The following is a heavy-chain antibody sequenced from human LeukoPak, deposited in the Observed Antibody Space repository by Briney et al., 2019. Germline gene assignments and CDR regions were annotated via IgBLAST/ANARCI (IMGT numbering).Heavy chain of an antibody. J-gene: IGHJ5*02. CDR3: ARDARRGWFDP. D-gene: IGHD3-10*01. Sequence: SETLSLTCSVSGGSTSDSYWSWIRQPPGKRLEWIGDIYYSGSTNYNPSLKSRVTISVDTSKNQFSLKLSSVTAADTAVYYCARDARRGWFDPWGQGTLVTVSS. V-gene: IGHV4-59*01. CDR1: GGSTSDSY. CDR2: IYYSGST.